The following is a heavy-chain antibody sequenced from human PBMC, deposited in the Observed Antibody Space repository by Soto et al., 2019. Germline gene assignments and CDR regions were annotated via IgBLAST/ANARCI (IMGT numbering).Heavy chain of an antibody. CDR2: IYYSGST. D-gene: IGHD3-10*01. J-gene: IGHJ5*02. CDR3: ARHVRRVRGVYPPNWFDP. Sequence: QLQLQESGPGLVKPSETLSLTCTVSGGSISSSSYYWGWIRQPPGKGLEWIGSIYYSGSTYYNPSLKSRVTISVDTSKNQFSLKLSSVTAADTAVYYCARHVRRVRGVYPPNWFDPWGQGTLVTVSS. V-gene: IGHV4-39*01. CDR1: GGSISSSSYY.